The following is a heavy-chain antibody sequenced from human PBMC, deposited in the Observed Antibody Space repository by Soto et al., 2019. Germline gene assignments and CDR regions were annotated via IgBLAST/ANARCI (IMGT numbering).Heavy chain of an antibody. CDR1: GESISSGGYD. J-gene: IGHJ4*02. CDR2: IYDSESA. Sequence: QVQLQESGPGLVKPSQTLSLNCSVSGESISSGGYDWSWIRHHPGKGLEWIGYIYDSESAYYNPSLKSRVTISMDTSKNHFAMRLSSVTASDTAVYYCARASSSSSAADYWGQGTLATVSS. CDR3: ARASSSSSAADY. V-gene: IGHV4-31*03. D-gene: IGHD6-6*01.